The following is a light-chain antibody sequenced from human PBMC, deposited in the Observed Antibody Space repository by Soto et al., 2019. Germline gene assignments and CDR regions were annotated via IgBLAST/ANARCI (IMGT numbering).Light chain of an antibody. CDR3: SSYAGSNNYV. Sequence: QSALTQPPSASGSPGQAVTISCTGTSSDVGGYNSVSWYQHHPGKAPKLMIYEVSKRPSGVPDRFSGSKSANTASLTVSWIQAEDEADYYCSSYAGSNNYVFGTGTKLTVL. J-gene: IGLJ1*01. V-gene: IGLV2-8*01. CDR2: EVS. CDR1: SSDVGGYNS.